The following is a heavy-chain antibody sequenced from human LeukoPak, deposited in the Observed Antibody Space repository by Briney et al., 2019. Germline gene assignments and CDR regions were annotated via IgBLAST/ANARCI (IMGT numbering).Heavy chain of an antibody. CDR3: TRRRGNQQPIDY. CDR1: GFTFSSYS. V-gene: IGHV3-48*01. CDR2: ISSSSSTI. D-gene: IGHD2-2*01. J-gene: IGHJ4*02. Sequence: GGSLRLSCAASGFTFSSYSMNWVRQAPGKGLEWVSYISSSSSTIYYTDSVKGRFTISRDDSKNTLYLQMNSLRAEDTAVYYCTRRRGNQQPIDYWGQGTLVTVSS.